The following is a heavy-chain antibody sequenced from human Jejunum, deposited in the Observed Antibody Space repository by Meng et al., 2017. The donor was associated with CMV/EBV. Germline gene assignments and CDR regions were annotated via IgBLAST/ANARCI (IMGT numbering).Heavy chain of an antibody. CDR3: ARSVDGMDV. J-gene: IGHJ6*02. CDR1: SESFSDYY. CDR2: IYHSGTT. Sequence: LSCAVYSESFSDYYWSWIRQPPGRGLEWIGEIYHSGTTNYNPSLKSRVTISVDTSKNQFSLKLTSVTAADTAVYYCARSVDGMDVWGQGTTVTVSS. V-gene: IGHV4-34*01.